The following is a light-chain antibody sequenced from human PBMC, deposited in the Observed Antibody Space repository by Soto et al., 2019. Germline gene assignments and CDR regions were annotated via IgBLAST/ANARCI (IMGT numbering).Light chain of an antibody. J-gene: IGKJ2*01. V-gene: IGKV3-20*01. CDR1: QSVSSSY. Sequence: EIVLTQSPGTLSFSPGDTATLSCRASQSVSSSYLAWYRQKPGQAPSLLIYDASSRATGIPDRFSGSGSGTDFTLTISRLEPEDFAVYYCQQYGSSPYTFGQGTKLEIK. CDR3: QQYGSSPYT. CDR2: DAS.